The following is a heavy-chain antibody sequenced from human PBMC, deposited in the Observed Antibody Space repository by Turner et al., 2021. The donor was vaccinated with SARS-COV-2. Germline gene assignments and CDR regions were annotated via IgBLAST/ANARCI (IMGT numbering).Heavy chain of an antibody. J-gene: IGHJ4*02. CDR2: ISYDGSNE. CDR3: ARSRGGSYVGGFDY. V-gene: IGHV3-30*04. Sequence: QVQLVVPGRVVVQPGRSLLPFCSASGFTFSTYDTHWVRQGPGKGLEWVAVISYDGSNEYSADSVKGRITISRDNSKNTLYLQMISLRAEDTAVYYCARSRGGSYVGGFDYWGQGTLVIVSS. CDR1: GFTFSTYD. D-gene: IGHD1-26*01.